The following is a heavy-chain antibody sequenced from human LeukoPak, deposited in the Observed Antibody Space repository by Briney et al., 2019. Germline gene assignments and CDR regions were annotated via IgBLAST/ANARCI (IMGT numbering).Heavy chain of an antibody. V-gene: IGHV1-2*06. CDR3: ARDHRVAAAGTNWFDP. CDR1: GYTFTGYY. Sequence: ASVTVSCKASGYTFTGYYMHWVRQAPGQGLEWMGRINPNSGGTNYAQKFQGRVTMTRDTSISTAYMELSRLRSDDTAVYYCARDHRVAAAGTNWFDPWGQGTLVTVSS. J-gene: IGHJ5*02. CDR2: INPNSGGT. D-gene: IGHD6-13*01.